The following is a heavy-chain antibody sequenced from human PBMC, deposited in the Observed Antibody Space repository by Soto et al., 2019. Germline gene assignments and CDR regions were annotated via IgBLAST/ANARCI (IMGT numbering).Heavy chain of an antibody. CDR3: ARWPDLISARPSGYFPH. CDR2: IYRSGST. D-gene: IGHD6-6*01. Sequence: QVQLQESGPGLVKPSETLSLTCAVSGGSISSNNWWTWVRQPPVKGLEWVGDIYRSGSTNYNPSLKSRVTISVDKSNNQCSLKLSSVTAADTAVYYCARWPDLISARPSGYFPHWGQGTLVTVSS. J-gene: IGHJ1*01. CDR1: GGSISSNNW. V-gene: IGHV4-4*02.